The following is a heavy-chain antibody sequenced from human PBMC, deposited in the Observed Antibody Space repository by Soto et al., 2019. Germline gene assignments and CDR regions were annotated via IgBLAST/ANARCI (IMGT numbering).Heavy chain of an antibody. CDR2: IYYSGST. J-gene: IGHJ6*02. Sequence: QVQMQESGPGLVKPSQTLSLTCTVSGGSISSGGYYWSWIRQHPGKGLEWIGYIYYSGSTYYNPSLKSRVTISVDTSKNQFSLKLSSVTAADTAVYYCARDRPPHVLAGNYYYYGMDVWGQGTTVTVSS. D-gene: IGHD7-27*01. V-gene: IGHV4-31*03. CDR3: ARDRPPHVLAGNYYYYGMDV. CDR1: GGSISSGGYY.